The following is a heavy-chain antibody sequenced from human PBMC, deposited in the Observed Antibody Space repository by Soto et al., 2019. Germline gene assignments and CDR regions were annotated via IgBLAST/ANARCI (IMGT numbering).Heavy chain of an antibody. V-gene: IGHV4-59*08. CDR3: ARQTLYYYDSSGYYYNWFDP. Sequence: SETLSLTCTVSGGSLSGYYWSWIRQPPGKGLEWIGYIYYSGSTNYNPSLKSRVTISVDTSKNQFSLKLSSVTAADTAVYYCARQTLYYYDSSGYYYNWFDPWGQGTLVTVSS. D-gene: IGHD3-22*01. CDR1: GGSLSGYY. CDR2: IYYSGST. J-gene: IGHJ5*02.